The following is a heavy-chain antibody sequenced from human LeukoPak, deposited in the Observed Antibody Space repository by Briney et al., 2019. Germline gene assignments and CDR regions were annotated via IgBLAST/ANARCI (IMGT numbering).Heavy chain of an antibody. CDR1: GGSISSSSYY. CDR3: ARAQWPNHRYYFDY. V-gene: IGHV4-39*07. J-gene: IGHJ4*02. CDR2: IYYSGST. D-gene: IGHD6-19*01. Sequence: SETLSLTCTVSGGSISSSSYYWGWIRQPPGKGLEWIGSIYYSGSTYYNPSLKSRVTISVDTSKNQFSLKLSSVTAADTAVYYCARAQWPNHRYYFDYWGQGTLVTVSS.